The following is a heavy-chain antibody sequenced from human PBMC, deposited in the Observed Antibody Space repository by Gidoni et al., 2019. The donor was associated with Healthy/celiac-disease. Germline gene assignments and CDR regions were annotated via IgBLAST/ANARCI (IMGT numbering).Heavy chain of an antibody. J-gene: IGHJ4*02. CDR2: ISSTGGST. V-gene: IGHV3-64D*06. CDR3: VKSIAAADQGGYYYFDY. Sequence: EVQLVESGGGLVEPGGSLRLSCTASGFTCSSYAMHWVRQAPGKGLGYVSAISSTGGSTYYADSVKGRFTISRDNSKNTLYLQMSSLRAEDTAVYYCVKSIAAADQGGYYYFDYWGQGTLVTVSS. CDR1: GFTCSSYA. D-gene: IGHD6-13*01.